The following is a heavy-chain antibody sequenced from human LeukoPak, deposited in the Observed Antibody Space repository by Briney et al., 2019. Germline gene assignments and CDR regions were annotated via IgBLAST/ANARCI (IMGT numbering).Heavy chain of an antibody. J-gene: IGHJ4*02. CDR2: ISWNSGSI. CDR3: AKDMSRGDY. CDR1: GFTFDDYA. V-gene: IGHV3-9*01. Sequence: GGSLRVSCAASGFTFDDYAMHWVRHAPGKGLKWVSGISWNSGSIGYADSVKGRFTISRDNAKNSLYLQMNSLRAEDTALYYCAKDMSRGDYWGQGTLVTVSS.